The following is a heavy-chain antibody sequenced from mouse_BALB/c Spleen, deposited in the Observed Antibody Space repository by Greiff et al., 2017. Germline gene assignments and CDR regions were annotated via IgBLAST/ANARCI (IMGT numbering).Heavy chain of an antibody. D-gene: IGHD2-2*01. CDR1: GYTFTSYW. CDR3: APIGLRDGFAY. J-gene: IGHJ3*01. Sequence: LQQPGSELVRPGASVKLSCKASGYTFTSYWMHWVKQRPGQGLEWIGNIYPGSGSTNYDEKFKSKATLTVDTASSTVYMQLSSLTSEDSAVYYCAPIGLRDGFAYWGQGTLVTVSA. CDR2: IYPGSGST. V-gene: IGHV1S22*01.